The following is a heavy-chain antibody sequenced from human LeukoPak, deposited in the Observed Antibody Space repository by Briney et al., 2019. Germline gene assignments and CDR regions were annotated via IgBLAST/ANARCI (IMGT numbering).Heavy chain of an antibody. CDR2: INPNSGGT. D-gene: IGHD3-22*01. Sequence: GASVKVSCKASGYTFTGYYMHWVRQAPGQGLEWMGWINPNSGGTNYAQKFQGRVTLTRDTSISTAYMELSRLRSDDTAVYYCASCDYYDSSGYMNLWGQRTLVTVSS. V-gene: IGHV1-2*02. J-gene: IGHJ4*02. CDR1: GYTFTGYY. CDR3: ASCDYYDSSGYMNL.